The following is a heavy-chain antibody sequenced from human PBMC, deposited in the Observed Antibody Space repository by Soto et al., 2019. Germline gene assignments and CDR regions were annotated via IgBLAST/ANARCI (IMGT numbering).Heavy chain of an antibody. Sequence: PSETLSLTCAVYGGSFSGYYWSWIRQPPGKGLEWIGEINHSGSTNYNPSLKSRVTISVDTSKNQFSLKLSSVTAADTAVYYCARGKWIQLANWFDPWGQGTLVTAPQ. CDR2: INHSGST. D-gene: IGHD5-18*01. V-gene: IGHV4-34*01. J-gene: IGHJ5*02. CDR1: GGSFSGYY. CDR3: ARGKWIQLANWFDP.